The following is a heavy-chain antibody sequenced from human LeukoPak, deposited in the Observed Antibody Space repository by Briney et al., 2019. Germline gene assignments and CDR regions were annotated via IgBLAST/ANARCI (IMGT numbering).Heavy chain of an antibody. CDR1: GLTFSNYW. Sequence: GSLRLSCAVSGLTFSNYWMHWVRQAPGKGPVWVARTNLNRKAVDYAYPVKGRFTISRDNSKNILFLQMNILRVEDTALYYFASAYRYVQLGDHWGQATLLTVSS. V-gene: IGHV3-74*01. D-gene: IGHD5-18*01. CDR3: ASAYRYVQLGDH. J-gene: IGHJ4*02. CDR2: TNLNRKAV.